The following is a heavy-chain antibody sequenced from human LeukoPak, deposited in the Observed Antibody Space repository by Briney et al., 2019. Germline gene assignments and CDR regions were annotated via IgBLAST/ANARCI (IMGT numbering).Heavy chain of an antibody. CDR3: AKETTSGWYVFDI. V-gene: IGHV3-53*05. J-gene: IGHJ3*02. CDR1: GFTVSSNY. CDR2: IYSGGST. D-gene: IGHD6-19*01. Sequence: GGSLRLSCAASGFTVSSNYMSWVRQAPGKGLEWVSVIYSGGSTYYADSVKGRFTISRDNSKNTLSLQMNSLRAEDTAVYYCAKETTSGWYVFDIWGQGTMVTVSS.